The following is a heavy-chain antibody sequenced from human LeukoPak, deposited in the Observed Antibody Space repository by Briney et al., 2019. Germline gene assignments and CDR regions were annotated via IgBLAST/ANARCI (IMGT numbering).Heavy chain of an antibody. CDR2: IDSSGGYM. D-gene: IGHD5-24*01. Sequence: GGSLRLSCAASGFTFSSYEMNWVRQAPGKGLEWVSSIDSSGGYMFYADSVKGRFTISRDNAKNSLYLQMNSLRAEDTAVYYCAINHRDGYSELGYWGQGTLVTVSS. V-gene: IGHV3-21*01. CDR3: AINHRDGYSELGY. J-gene: IGHJ4*02. CDR1: GFTFSSYE.